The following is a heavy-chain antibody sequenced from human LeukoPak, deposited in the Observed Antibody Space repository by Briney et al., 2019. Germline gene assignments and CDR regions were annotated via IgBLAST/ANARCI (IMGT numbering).Heavy chain of an antibody. CDR1: GFTFTSYA. Sequence: GGSLRLSCAASGFTFTSYAMHWVRQAPGKGLEWVAVISYDGSNKYYADSVKGRFTISRDNAKNSLYLQMNSLRAEDTAVYYCARRYCSSTSCPQDYWAQGTLVTVSS. D-gene: IGHD2-2*01. V-gene: IGHV3-30*04. J-gene: IGHJ4*02. CDR2: ISYDGSNK. CDR3: ARRYCSSTSCPQDY.